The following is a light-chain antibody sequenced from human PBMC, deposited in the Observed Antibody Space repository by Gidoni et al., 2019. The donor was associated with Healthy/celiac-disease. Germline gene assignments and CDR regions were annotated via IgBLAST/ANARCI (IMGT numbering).Light chain of an antibody. V-gene: IGKV1-39*01. CDR1: QSISSY. J-gene: IGKJ4*01. CDR2: AAA. CDR3: QQSDSTPPLT. Sequence: DIQLTHSPSSLSASVGDRVTITCRASQSISSYLNWYQQKPGKAPKRLIYAAASLQRGVPSRFSGSGSGTDFTLTISSLQPEEFATYYCQQSDSTPPLTFGGGTKVEIK.